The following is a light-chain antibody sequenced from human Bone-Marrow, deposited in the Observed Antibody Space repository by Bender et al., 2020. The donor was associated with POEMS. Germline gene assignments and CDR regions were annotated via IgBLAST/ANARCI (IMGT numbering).Light chain of an antibody. J-gene: IGLJ3*02. CDR3: SSYTSSSTWV. CDR1: SGDVGAYSY. V-gene: IGLV2-14*03. CDR2: DVS. Sequence: QSALTQPASVSASPGQSITISCTGTSGDVGAYSYVSWYQQHPGTAPQLMIYDVSHRPSGVSNRFSGSKSGNTASLTISGLQAEDEADYYCSSYTSSSTWVFGGGTKLTVL.